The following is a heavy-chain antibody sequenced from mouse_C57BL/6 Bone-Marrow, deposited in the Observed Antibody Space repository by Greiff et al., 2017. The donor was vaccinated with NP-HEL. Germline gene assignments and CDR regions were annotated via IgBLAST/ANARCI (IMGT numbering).Heavy chain of an antibody. J-gene: IGHJ2*01. CDR1: GYTFTSYW. V-gene: IGHV1-53*01. CDR2: INPSNGGT. CDR3: ARYRQLRLPYYFDY. Sequence: VQLQQPGTELVKPGASVKLSCKASGYTFTSYWMHWVKQRPGQGLEWIGNINPSNGGTNYNEKFKSKTTLTVDKYSSTAYMQFSSLTSEDSAVYYCARYRQLRLPYYFDYWGQGTTLTVSS. D-gene: IGHD3-2*02.